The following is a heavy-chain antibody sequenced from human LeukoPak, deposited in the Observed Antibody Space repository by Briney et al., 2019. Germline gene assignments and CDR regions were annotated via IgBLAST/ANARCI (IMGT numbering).Heavy chain of an antibody. CDR3: AKDFRAVAVPGYFDY. D-gene: IGHD6-19*01. Sequence: QSGGSLRLSCAASGFTLDYYAMPWVRQAPGKGLEWVSGIRWNRGSISYAASVKGRFNSSSDNAKNSLYLQMNSLRADGIGLYYCAKDFRAVAVPGYFDYWGEGTLVTVSS. CDR1: GFTLDYYA. J-gene: IGHJ4*02. V-gene: IGHV3-9*03. CDR2: IRWNRGSI.